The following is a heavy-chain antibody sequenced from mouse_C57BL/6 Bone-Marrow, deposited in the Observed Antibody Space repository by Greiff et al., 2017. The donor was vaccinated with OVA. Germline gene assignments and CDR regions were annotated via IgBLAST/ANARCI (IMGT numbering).Heavy chain of an antibody. V-gene: IGHV10-1*01. J-gene: IGHJ4*01. CDR2: IRSKSNNYAT. CDR1: GFSFNTYA. CDR3: MRHSNFYAMDY. Sequence: EVKLVESGGGLVQPKGSLKLSCAASGFSFNTYAMNWVRQAPGKGLEWVARIRSKSNNYATYYADSVKDRFTISRDDSESMLYLQMNNLKTEDTAMYYCMRHSNFYAMDYWGQGTSVTVSS. D-gene: IGHD2-5*01.